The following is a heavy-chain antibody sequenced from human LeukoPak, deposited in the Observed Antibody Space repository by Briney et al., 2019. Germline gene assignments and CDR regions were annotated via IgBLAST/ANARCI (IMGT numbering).Heavy chain of an antibody. CDR1: GGSINAYY. V-gene: IGHV4-59*01. CDR3: AGSNFDSGWVRSDC. Sequence: PSETLSLTCSVSGGSINAYYWSIIRQPPGKGLEWVGYIYSSGSSNSNPSLRSRVTMSLDRSKKQFSLTLRSLTAADTAVYFCAGSNFDSGWVRSDCWGQGTLVTVSS. J-gene: IGHJ4*02. D-gene: IGHD5-12*01. CDR2: IYSSGSS.